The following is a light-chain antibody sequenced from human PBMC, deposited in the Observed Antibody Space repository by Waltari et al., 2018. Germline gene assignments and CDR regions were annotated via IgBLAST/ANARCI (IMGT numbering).Light chain of an antibody. CDR2: DAS. CDR1: QSVSSN. V-gene: IGKV3-15*01. J-gene: IGKJ5*01. Sequence: EILMTQSPATLSVSPGERATLSCRASQSVSSNLAWYQQKPGQALRLLIYDASTRAPSTPARFRGSGSGTAFALTISSLQSEDSAVYYCQQYNHWPPITFGQGTRLEIK. CDR3: QQYNHWPPIT.